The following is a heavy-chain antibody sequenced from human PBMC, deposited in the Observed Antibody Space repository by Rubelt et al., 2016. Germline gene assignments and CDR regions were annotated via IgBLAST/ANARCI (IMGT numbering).Heavy chain of an antibody. CDR1: GGSISSYY. CDR2: SYNSGST. CDR3: ARHRIIRDMTWGGWFDP. V-gene: IGHV4-4*07. J-gene: IGHJ5*02. Sequence: QVQLQESGPGLVKPSETLSLTCTVSGGSISSYYWSWIRQPAGKGLEWIGSSYNSGSTSYNPSLKSRVTMSVDTSKNQFALKLTPMTAADTAVYFCARHRIIRDMTWGGWFDPWGQGTLATVSS. D-gene: IGHD3-16*01.